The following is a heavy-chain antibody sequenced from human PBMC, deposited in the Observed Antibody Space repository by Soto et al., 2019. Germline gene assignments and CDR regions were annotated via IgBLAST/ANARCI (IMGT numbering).Heavy chain of an antibody. D-gene: IGHD4-4*01. CDR3: ASANSLAHPPSPYY. CDR1: GYTFTSYG. CDR2: ISAYNGNT. V-gene: IGHV1-18*01. Sequence: GASVKVSCTASGYTFTSYGISWVRQAPGQGLEWMGWISAYNGNTNYAQKLQGRVTMTTDTSTSTAYMELRSLRSDDTVVYYCASANSLAHPPSPYYWGQGTLVTV. J-gene: IGHJ4*02.